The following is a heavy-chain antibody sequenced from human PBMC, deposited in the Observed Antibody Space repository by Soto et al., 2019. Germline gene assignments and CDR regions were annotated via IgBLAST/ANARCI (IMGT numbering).Heavy chain of an antibody. V-gene: IGHV4-34*01. CDR2: INHSGST. D-gene: IGHD3-10*01. CDR3: ARGNVSGSYMELGDAFDS. J-gene: IGHJ3*02. CDR1: GGSFSGYY. Sequence: SETLSLTCAVYGGSFSGYYWSWIRQPPGKGLEWIGEINHSGSTNYIPSLKSRVTISVDTSKNQFSLKLSSVTAADTAVYYCARGNVSGSYMELGDAFDSWGQGKMVTV.